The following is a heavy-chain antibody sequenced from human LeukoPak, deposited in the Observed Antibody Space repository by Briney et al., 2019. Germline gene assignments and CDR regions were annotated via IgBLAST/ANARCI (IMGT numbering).Heavy chain of an antibody. V-gene: IGHV3-20*04. CDR1: GFTFDDYG. Sequence: GGSLRLSCAASGFTFDDYGMSWVRQAPGKGLEWVSGTNWNGGSTGYADSVKGRFTISRDNAKNSLYLQMNSLRAEDTALYYCARGGSTTVTTYVDYWGQGTLVTVSS. CDR2: TNWNGGST. D-gene: IGHD4-11*01. J-gene: IGHJ4*02. CDR3: ARGGSTTVTTYVDY.